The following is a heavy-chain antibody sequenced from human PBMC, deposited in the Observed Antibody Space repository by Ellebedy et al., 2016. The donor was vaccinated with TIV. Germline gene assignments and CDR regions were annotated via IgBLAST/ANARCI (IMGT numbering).Heavy chain of an antibody. Sequence: MPSETLSLTCTVSGGSISSSSYYWGWSRQPPGKGLEWIGSIYYSGITYYNPSLKSRVTISVDTSKNQFSLKLSSVTAADTAVYYCARWSEDIVVVLGALGAFDIWGQGTMVTVSS. CDR1: GGSISSSSYY. CDR2: IYYSGIT. D-gene: IGHD2-2*01. V-gene: IGHV4-39*01. CDR3: ARWSEDIVVVLGALGAFDI. J-gene: IGHJ3*02.